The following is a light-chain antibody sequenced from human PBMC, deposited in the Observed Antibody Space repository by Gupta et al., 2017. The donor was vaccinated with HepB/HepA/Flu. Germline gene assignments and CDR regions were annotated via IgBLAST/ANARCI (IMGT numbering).Light chain of an antibody. CDR1: QDIGNY. CDR2: DAS. J-gene: IGKJ4*01. Sequence: DIQMTQSPSSLSASVGDRVTITCQASQDIGNYLNWYQHKPGKAPKLLISDASNWETGVPSRFSGSGYGTDFTFTISSRQQEDISTYYCQYDENLPRITFGGGTKVEIK. CDR3: QYDENLPRIT. V-gene: IGKV1-33*01.